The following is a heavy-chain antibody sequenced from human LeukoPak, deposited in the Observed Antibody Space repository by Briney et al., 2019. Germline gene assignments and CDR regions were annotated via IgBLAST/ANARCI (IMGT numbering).Heavy chain of an antibody. Sequence: PGGSLRLSCAASGFTVSSNYMSWVRQAPGKGLEWVSVIYSGGSTYYADSVKGRFTISRDNSKNTLYLQMNSLRAEDTAVYYCAKSLRYNWSYGYYYYMDVWGKGTTVTVSS. CDR2: IYSGGST. CDR1: GFTVSSNY. CDR3: AKSLRYNWSYGYYYYMDV. J-gene: IGHJ6*03. V-gene: IGHV3-53*01. D-gene: IGHD1-7*01.